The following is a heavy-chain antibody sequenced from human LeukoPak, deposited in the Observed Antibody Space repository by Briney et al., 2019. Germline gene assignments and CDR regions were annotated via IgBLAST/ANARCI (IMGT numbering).Heavy chain of an antibody. Sequence: ETLSLTCAVFGGSFSGYHWSWVRQAPGKGLEWVAVIYSGGSTYYAGSVKGRFIISRGNPKNTLYLQMNSLRVEDTAVYYCARVYYGSGSLHYYYYMDVWGKGTTVTISS. J-gene: IGHJ6*03. CDR1: GGSFSGYH. CDR3: ARVYYGSGSLHYYYYMDV. CDR2: IYSGGST. V-gene: IGHV3-53*01. D-gene: IGHD3-10*01.